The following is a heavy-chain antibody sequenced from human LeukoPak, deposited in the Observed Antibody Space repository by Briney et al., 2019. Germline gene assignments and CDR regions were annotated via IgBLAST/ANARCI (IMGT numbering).Heavy chain of an antibody. CDR1: GGSISSGGYY. Sequence: SQTLSLTCTVSGGSISSGGYYWSCIRQHPGQGLEWTGCIYDSRSTYYNPSLKSRVTISVDTSKNQFSLKLSSVTAADTAVYYCARDSGKYRRGENWFDPRGQGTLVTVSS. CDR3: ARDSGKYRRGENWFDP. D-gene: IGHD3-10*01. J-gene: IGHJ5*02. CDR2: IYDSRST. V-gene: IGHV4-31*03.